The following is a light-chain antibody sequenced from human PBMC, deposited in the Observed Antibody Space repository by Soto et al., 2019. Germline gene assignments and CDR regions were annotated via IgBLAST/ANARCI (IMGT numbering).Light chain of an antibody. CDR2: GAS. V-gene: IGKV3-20*01. CDR1: QGVTTN. Sequence: EIVMTQSPATLSVSPGERATLSCRAGQGVTTNFAWYQQKSGQSPRLLIYGASSRATGIPDRFSGSGSGTDFTLTISRLEPEDFAVYFCQQYGDSPMYTFGQGTKLEI. J-gene: IGKJ2*01. CDR3: QQYGDSPMYT.